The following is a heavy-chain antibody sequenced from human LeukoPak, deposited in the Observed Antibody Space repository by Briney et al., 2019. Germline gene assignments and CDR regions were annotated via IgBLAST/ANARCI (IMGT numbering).Heavy chain of an antibody. CDR2: IKSDGSST. CDR1: GFTFSNYW. Sequence: GGSLRLSCKASGFTFSNYWMYWVRQAPGKGLVWVSGIKSDGSSTSYADSVKGRLTISRDNAKNTLYLQMNSLRAEDTAVYYCARDRVFYYYDSSGYCFDSWGQGTLVTVSS. V-gene: IGHV3-74*01. J-gene: IGHJ4*02. CDR3: ARDRVFYYYDSSGYCFDS. D-gene: IGHD3-22*01.